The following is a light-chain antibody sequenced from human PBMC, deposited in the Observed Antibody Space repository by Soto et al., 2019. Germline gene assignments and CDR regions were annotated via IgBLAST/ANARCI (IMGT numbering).Light chain of an antibody. CDR3: QSYDSSLSGYV. J-gene: IGLJ1*01. CDR2: GNS. V-gene: IGLV1-40*01. CDR1: SSNIGAGYD. Sequence: SVLTQPPSVSGAPGQGVTISCTGSSSNIGAGYDVHWYQQLPGTAPKLLIYGNSNRPSGVPDRFSGSKSGTSASLAITGLQAEDEADYYCQSYDSSLSGYVFGTGTKVTVL.